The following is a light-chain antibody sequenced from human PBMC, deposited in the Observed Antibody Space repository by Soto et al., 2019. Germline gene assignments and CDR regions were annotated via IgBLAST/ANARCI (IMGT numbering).Light chain of an antibody. J-gene: IGKJ1*01. CDR3: QQYNSYSPAT. CDR1: QSISSW. Sequence: DIQMTQSPSTLSASVGDRVTITCRASQSISSWLAWYQQKPGKAPKLLIYDASSLESGVPSRFSGSGSGTEFTLNISSLQPDDFANYYCQQYNSYSPATFGQGTKVEIK. CDR2: DAS. V-gene: IGKV1-5*01.